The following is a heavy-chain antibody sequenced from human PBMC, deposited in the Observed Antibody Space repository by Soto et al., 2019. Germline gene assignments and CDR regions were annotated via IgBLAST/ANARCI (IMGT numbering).Heavy chain of an antibody. D-gene: IGHD3-10*01. V-gene: IGHV5-10-1*01. CDR3: ARRQYYYGSGSTDYYYYYGMDV. Sequence: GESLKISGKGSGYSFTSYWISWVRQMPWKGLEWMGRIDPSDSYTNYSPSFQGHVTISADKSISTAYLQWSSLKASDTAMYYCARRQYYYGSGSTDYYYYYGMDVWGQGPTITFSS. CDR1: GYSFTSYW. CDR2: IDPSDSYT. J-gene: IGHJ6*02.